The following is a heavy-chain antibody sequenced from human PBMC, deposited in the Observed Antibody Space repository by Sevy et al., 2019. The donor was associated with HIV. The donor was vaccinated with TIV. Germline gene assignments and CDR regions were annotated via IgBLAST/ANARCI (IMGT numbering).Heavy chain of an antibody. J-gene: IGHJ3*02. CDR1: GFTFRNYV. D-gene: IGHD3-10*01. CDR3: ATRVAGALAALDI. CDR2: ISDGGGTT. Sequence: GGSLRLSCAASGFTFRNYVMNWVRQPPGKGLEWVSVISDGGGTTYYADSVKGGFTISTDDSKSTLYLQMNSLRVEDTAVYFCATRVAGALAALDIWGQGTMVTVSS. V-gene: IGHV3-23*01.